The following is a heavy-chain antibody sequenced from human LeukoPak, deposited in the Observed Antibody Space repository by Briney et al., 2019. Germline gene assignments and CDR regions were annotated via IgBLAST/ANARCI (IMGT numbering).Heavy chain of an antibody. CDR2: IIPILGIA. J-gene: IGHJ5*02. V-gene: IGHV1-69*04. Sequence: SVKVSCKASGGTFSSYTISWVRQAPRQGLEWMGRIIPILGIANYAQKFQGRVTITADKSTSTAYMELSSLRSEDTAVYYCARDPYYYDSSGYHNWFDPWGQGTLVTVSS. CDR1: GGTFSSYT. D-gene: IGHD3-22*01. CDR3: ARDPYYYDSSGYHNWFDP.